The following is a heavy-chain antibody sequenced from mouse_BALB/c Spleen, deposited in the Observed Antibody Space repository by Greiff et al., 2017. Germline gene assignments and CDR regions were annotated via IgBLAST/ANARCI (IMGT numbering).Heavy chain of an antibody. J-gene: IGHJ2*01. CDR1: GFTFSSYT. CDR2: ISNGGGST. CDR3: ARHDDGFYYFDY. D-gene: IGHD2-3*01. Sequence: EVQLVESGGGLVQPGGSLKLSCAASGFTFSSYTMSWVRQTPEKRLEWVAYISNGGGSTYYPDTVKGRFTISRDNAKNTLYLQMSSLKSEDTAMYYCARHDDGFYYFDYWGQGTTLTVSS. V-gene: IGHV5-12-2*01.